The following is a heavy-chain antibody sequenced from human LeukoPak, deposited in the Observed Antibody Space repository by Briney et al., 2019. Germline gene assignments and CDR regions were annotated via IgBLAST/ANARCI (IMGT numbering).Heavy chain of an antibody. V-gene: IGHV4-61*02. J-gene: IGHJ4*02. CDR3: ARATGYFDY. CDR1: GGSISSGSYY. Sequence: SQTLSLTCTVSGGSISSGSYYWSWIRQPAGKGLEWIGRIYTSGSTNYNPSLKSRVTISVGTSKNQFSLKLSSVTAADTAVYYCARATGYFDYWGQGTLVTVSS. CDR2: IYTSGST.